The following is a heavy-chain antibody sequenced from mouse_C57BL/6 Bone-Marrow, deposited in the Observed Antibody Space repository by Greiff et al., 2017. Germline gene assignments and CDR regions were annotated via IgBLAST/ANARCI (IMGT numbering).Heavy chain of an antibody. CDR2: IDPSDSYT. CDR3: AREGDGVPAY. J-gene: IGHJ3*01. Sequence: QVQLQQPGAELVMPGASVKLSCKASGYTFTSYWMHWVKQRPGQGLEWIGEIDPSDSYTNYNQKFTGKSTLTVDKSSSTAYMQLSSLTSEDTAFYYCAREGDGVPAYRSEGNLVTVSA. CDR1: GYTFTSYW. V-gene: IGHV1-69*01. D-gene: IGHD2-13*01.